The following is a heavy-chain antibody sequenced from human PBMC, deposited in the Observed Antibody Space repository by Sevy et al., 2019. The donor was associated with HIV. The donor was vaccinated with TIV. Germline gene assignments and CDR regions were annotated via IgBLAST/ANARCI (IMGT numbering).Heavy chain of an antibody. CDR2: ISYDGSNK. J-gene: IGHJ4*02. D-gene: IGHD2-21*01. V-gene: IGHV3-30*18. Sequence: GGSLRLSCAASGFTFSSCGMQGGRRAPGKGLEGVAVISYDGSNKYYADSVKGRFTISRDNSKNTLYLQMNSLRAEDTAAYYCAKAFDSGALRSYTGGWGQGTLVTVSS. CDR3: AKAFDSGALRSYTGG. CDR1: GFTFSSCG.